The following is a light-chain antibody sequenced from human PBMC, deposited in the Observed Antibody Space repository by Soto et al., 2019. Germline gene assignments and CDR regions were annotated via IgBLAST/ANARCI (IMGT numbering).Light chain of an antibody. Sequence: IVLTQSPATLSLSPGERATHSCRASQTVSSYLAWYQQNPGQAPRLLIYDASNRATGIPARFSGSGSGTDFTLTISSLEPEDFAVYYCQQRSNWLITFGQGTRLEIK. CDR3: QQRSNWLIT. CDR2: DAS. CDR1: QTVSSY. J-gene: IGKJ5*01. V-gene: IGKV3-11*01.